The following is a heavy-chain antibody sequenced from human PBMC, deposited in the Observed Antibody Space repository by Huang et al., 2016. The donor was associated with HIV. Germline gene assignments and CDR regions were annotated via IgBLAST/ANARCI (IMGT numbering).Heavy chain of an antibody. V-gene: IGHV3-7*01. CDR1: TFRFGAYW. J-gene: IGHJ6*02. CDR2: IKQDESEK. Sequence: VESGGRLVQPGGSIRLSCVGSTFRFGAYWMSWVRQSPGKGLEWVANIKQDESEKYYVEYVKGRFNISRDNAKKVLFLEMNNVRVEDTATYYCATKTAAMDIWGQGTTVTVS. CDR3: ATKTAAMDI. D-gene: IGHD1-7*01.